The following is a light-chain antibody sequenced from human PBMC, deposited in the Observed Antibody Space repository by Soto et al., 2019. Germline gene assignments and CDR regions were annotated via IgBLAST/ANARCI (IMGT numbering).Light chain of an antibody. V-gene: IGKV3-20*01. CDR1: QSIGRTY. Sequence: EIVLTQSPGTLSLSPGERASLSCRVSQSIGRTYLAWYLQRPGQAPGLLLYGASSRATGIPDRFDGGGSGTDFTLTISRLEPEDFAVYYCQQYASRPWTFGQGTKVDIK. CDR2: GAS. J-gene: IGKJ1*01. CDR3: QQYASRPWT.